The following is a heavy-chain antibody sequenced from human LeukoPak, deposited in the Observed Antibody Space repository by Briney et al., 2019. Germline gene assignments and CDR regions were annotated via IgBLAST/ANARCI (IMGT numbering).Heavy chain of an antibody. J-gene: IGHJ6*02. D-gene: IGHD4-17*01. CDR2: ISGSGGST. CDR3: AKDFYGDYGMDV. CDR1: GFTFSSYA. Sequence: GGSLRPSCAASGFTFSSYAMSWVRQAPGKGLEWVSGISGSGGSTYYADFVKGRFTISRDNSKNTLYLQMNSLRAEDTAVYYCAKDFYGDYGMDVWGQGTTVTVSS. V-gene: IGHV3-23*01.